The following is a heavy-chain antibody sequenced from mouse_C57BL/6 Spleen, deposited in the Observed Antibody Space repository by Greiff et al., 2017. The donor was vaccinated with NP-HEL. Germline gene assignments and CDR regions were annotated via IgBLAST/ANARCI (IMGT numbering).Heavy chain of an antibody. D-gene: IGHD2-5*01. CDR2: ISYDGSN. CDR1: GYSITSGYY. J-gene: IGHJ3*01. Sequence: EVQLVESGPGLVKPSQSLSLTCSVTGYSITSGYYWNWIRQFPGNQLEWMGYISYDGSNNSNPSPNNRISITRDTSKNQFFLKLNSVTTEDTATYYCARDGSYYSNYEAYWGQGTLVTVSA. V-gene: IGHV3-6*01. CDR3: ARDGSYYSNYEAY.